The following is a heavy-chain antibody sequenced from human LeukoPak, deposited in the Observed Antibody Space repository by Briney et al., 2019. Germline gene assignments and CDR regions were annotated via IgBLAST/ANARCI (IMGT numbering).Heavy chain of an antibody. V-gene: IGHV4-39*01. D-gene: IGHD3-22*01. CDR2: IYYSGST. J-gene: IGHJ4*02. Sequence: SETLSLTXTVSGGSISSSSYYWGWIRQPPGQGLEWVVGIYYSGSTYYNPSLKSRVTISVDTSKNQFSLKLSSVTAANTAVYYCARHWYYYDSSGYRYYFDYWGQGTLVTVSS. CDR1: GGSISSSSYY. CDR3: ARHWYYYDSSGYRYYFDY.